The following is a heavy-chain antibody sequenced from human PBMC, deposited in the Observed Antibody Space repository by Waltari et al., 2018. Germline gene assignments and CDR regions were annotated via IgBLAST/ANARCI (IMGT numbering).Heavy chain of an antibody. V-gene: IGHV4-39*01. Sequence: QLQLQESGPGLVKPSETLSPNRTVPGGSISRSIYYWGWIRQSPGKGLEWIGSIYYSGSTDYNPTLKSRVTISGDTSKNQFSLKLSSVTAADTAVYYCARHWKKSGYRFDPWGQGTLVTVSS. CDR3: ARHWKKSGYRFDP. D-gene: IGHD5-12*01. CDR2: IYYSGST. J-gene: IGHJ5*02. CDR1: GGSISRSIYY.